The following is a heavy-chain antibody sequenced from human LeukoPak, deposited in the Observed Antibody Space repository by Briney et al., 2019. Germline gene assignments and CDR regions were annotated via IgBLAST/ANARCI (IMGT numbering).Heavy chain of an antibody. CDR1: GFIFTNYW. D-gene: IGHD3-3*01. CDR2: INEGGSEK. Sequence: GGSLRLSCAASGFIFTNYWMSWVRQAPGKGLEWVAKINEGGSEKHSVDSVKGRFTISRDNAKNSLYLERNGLRAEDTAVYYCARYDGYDLRYWGQGTLVTVSS. V-gene: IGHV3-7*01. J-gene: IGHJ4*02. CDR3: ARYDGYDLRY.